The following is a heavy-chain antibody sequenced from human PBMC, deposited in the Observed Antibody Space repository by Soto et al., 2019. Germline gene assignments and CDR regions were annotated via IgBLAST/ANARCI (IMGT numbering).Heavy chain of an antibody. Sequence: PSQTLSLTCAISGDSVSSNSVGWHWVRQSPSRGLEWLGRAYYRSKWIIDYAPSLKSRITFYPDISKNQFSLQLRFVTPDDTAVYYCARNFKSSFDYWGRGTLVTVSS. CDR3: ARNFKSSFDY. D-gene: IGHD6-6*01. CDR1: GDSVSSNSVG. V-gene: IGHV6-1*01. CDR2: AYYRSKWII. J-gene: IGHJ4*02.